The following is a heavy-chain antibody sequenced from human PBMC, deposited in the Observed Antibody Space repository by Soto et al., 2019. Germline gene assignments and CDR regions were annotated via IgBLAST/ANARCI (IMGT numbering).Heavy chain of an antibody. J-gene: IGHJ6*03. CDR1: GGSFSGYY. V-gene: IGHV4-34*01. Sequence: QVQLQQWGAGLLKPSETLSLTCAVYGGSFSGYYWSWIRQPPGKGLEWIGEINHSGSTNYNPSLKSRVTIAVDTSKNQFSLKVSSVTAADTAVYYCARGRRYYYGSGSYNYYYMDVWGKGPTVTVSS. CDR2: INHSGST. D-gene: IGHD3-10*01. CDR3: ARGRRYYYGSGSYNYYYMDV.